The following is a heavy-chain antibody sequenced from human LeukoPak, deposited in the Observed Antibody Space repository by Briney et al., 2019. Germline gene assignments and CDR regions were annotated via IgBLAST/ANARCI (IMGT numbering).Heavy chain of an antibody. CDR3: ARDGSVGSYYYYMDV. J-gene: IGHJ6*03. V-gene: IGHV4-4*02. D-gene: IGHD1-26*01. CDR2: IYHSGST. Sequence: SGTLSLTCGVSGGSISSGTWWSWVRQPPGKGLEWIGEIYHSGSTNYNPSLKSRVTISVDKSKNQFSLKLNSVTAADTAVYYCARDGSVGSYYYYMDVWGKGTTVTVSS. CDR1: GGSISSGTW.